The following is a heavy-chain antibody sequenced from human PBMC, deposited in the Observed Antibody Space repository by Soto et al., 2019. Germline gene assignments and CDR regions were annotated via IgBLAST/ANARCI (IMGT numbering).Heavy chain of an antibody. D-gene: IGHD2-15*01. Sequence: PSATLSLTCSVSGGSISRGDSFWSWIRQPPGKGLVWLGYIYYTGSIFYNPSLQSRVSISVDTSKNRFSVRLSTVTAAETAVYYFASDDFGGSRCSYYYGMDVWGQGTTVTVSS. V-gene: IGHV4-30-4*01. J-gene: IGHJ6*02. CDR3: ASDDFGGSRCSYYYGMDV. CDR1: GGSISRGDSF. CDR2: IYYTGSI.